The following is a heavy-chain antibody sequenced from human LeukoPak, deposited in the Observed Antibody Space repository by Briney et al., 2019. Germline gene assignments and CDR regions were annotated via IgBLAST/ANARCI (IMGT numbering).Heavy chain of an antibody. CDR1: GGSISSSSYY. CDR2: VYYSGST. J-gene: IGHJ4*02. D-gene: IGHD6-19*01. Sequence: PSETLSLTCTVSGGSISSSSYYWGWIRQPPGKGLEWIVSVYYSGSTYYNPSLKSRVTISVDTSKNQFSLKLSSVTAADTAVYYCARHLEGIAVAGTSYYFDYWGQGTLVTASS. CDR3: ARHLEGIAVAGTSYYFDY. V-gene: IGHV4-39*01.